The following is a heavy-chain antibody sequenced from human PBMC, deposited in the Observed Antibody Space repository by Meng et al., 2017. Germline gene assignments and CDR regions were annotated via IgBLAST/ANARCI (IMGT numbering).Heavy chain of an antibody. J-gene: IGHJ4*02. Sequence: QRQLQESGPGLVKPSDTLSLTCTVSGGSISSYYWSWIRQPPGKGLEWIGYIYYSGSTNYNPSLKSRVTISVDTSKNQFSLKLSSVTAADTAVYYCARGYDFWSGQYYFDYWGQGTLVTVSS. CDR3: ARGYDFWSGQYYFDY. CDR1: GGSISSYY. D-gene: IGHD3-3*01. CDR2: IYYSGST. V-gene: IGHV4-59*07.